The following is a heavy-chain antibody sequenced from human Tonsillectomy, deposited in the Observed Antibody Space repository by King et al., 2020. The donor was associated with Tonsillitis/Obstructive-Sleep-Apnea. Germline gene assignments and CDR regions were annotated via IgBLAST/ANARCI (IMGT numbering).Heavy chain of an antibody. Sequence: DQLVQSGAEVKKPGASVKVSCKASGYTLTGYYMHWVRQAPGQGLEWMGRINPNSGGTNYAQKFQGRVTMTLDTSITTGYMEMSRRTSDDTAIYYCARDLGFCRCGRCDTYWYFDLWGRGTLVTVSS. CDR1: GYTLTGYY. J-gene: IGHJ2*01. CDR2: INPNSGGT. V-gene: IGHV1-2*06. D-gene: IGHD2-15*01. CDR3: ARDLGFCRCGRCDTYWYFDL.